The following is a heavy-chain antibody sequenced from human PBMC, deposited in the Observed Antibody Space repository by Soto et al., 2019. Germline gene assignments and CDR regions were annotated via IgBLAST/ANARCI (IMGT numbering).Heavy chain of an antibody. D-gene: IGHD2-2*01. CDR2: ISFNESSK. Sequence: QVQLVESGGGVVQPGRSLRLSCAASGFTFRNYGMHWVRRAPGKGLEWVALISFNESSKYYADAVKGRFTISRDNSKHTLFLQMNSLRAEDTAIYYCAKDRNGYCSTTSCSWAADYWGQGTLVTVSS. CDR3: AKDRNGYCSTTSCSWAADY. J-gene: IGHJ4*02. V-gene: IGHV3-30*18. CDR1: GFTFRNYG.